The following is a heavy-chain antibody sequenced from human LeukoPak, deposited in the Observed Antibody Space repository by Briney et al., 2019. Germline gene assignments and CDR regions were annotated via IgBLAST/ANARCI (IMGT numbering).Heavy chain of an antibody. V-gene: IGHV4-30-4*01. CDR3: ARDSSGYYYAY. D-gene: IGHD3-22*01. J-gene: IGHJ4*02. Sequence: SETLSLTRTVSGGSISSGDYYWSWIRQPPGKGLEWIGYIYYSGSTYYNPSLKSRVTISVDTSKNQFSLKLSSVTAADTAVYYCARDSSGYYYAYWGQGTLVTVSS. CDR1: GGSISSGDYY. CDR2: IYYSGST.